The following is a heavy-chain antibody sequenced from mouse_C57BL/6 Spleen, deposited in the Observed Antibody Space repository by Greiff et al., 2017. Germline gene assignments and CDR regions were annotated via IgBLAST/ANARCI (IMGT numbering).Heavy chain of an antibody. V-gene: IGHV1-5*01. CDR3: TRIYDYDDGYYAMDY. J-gene: IGHJ4*01. CDR1: GYTFTSYW. CDR2: IYPGNSDT. Sequence: VQLQQSGTVLARPGASVKMSCKTSGYTFTSYWMHWVKQRPGQGLEWIGAIYPGNSDTSYNQKFKGKAKLTAVTSASTAYMELSSLTNEDSAVYYCTRIYDYDDGYYAMDYWGQGTSVTVSS. D-gene: IGHD2-4*01.